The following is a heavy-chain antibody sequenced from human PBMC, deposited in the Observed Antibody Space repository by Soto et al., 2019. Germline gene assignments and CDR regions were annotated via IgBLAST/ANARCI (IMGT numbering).Heavy chain of an antibody. V-gene: IGHV1-24*01. J-gene: IGHJ5*02. CDR1: GYTPTELS. D-gene: IGHD4-4*01. CDR3: ATATTVSNWFDP. Sequence: ASVKVSCKVSGYTPTELSMHWVRQAPGKGLEWMGGFDPEDGETIYAQKFQGRVTMTEDTSTDTAYMELSSLRSEDTAVYYCATATTVSNWFDPWGQGTLVTVSS. CDR2: FDPEDGET.